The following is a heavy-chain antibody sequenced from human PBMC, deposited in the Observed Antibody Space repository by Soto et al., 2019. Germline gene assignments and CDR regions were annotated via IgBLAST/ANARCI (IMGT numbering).Heavy chain of an antibody. CDR2: ISFDGTKE. CDR1: EFTFSSYA. V-gene: IGHV3-30*03. Sequence: QLVESGGRGVQPGRSLRLSCEASEFTFSSYAMHWVRQAPGRGLEWVALISFDGTKEYYADSVKGRFIISRDNSKSMVYLQMDSLRPDDTAIYYCARPIPRWSYHYGMDVWGQVTTVTVSS. J-gene: IGHJ6*02. CDR3: ARPIPRWSYHYGMDV. D-gene: IGHD2-15*01.